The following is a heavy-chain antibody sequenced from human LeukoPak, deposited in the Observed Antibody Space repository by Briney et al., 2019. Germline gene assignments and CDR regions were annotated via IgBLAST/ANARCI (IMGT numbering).Heavy chain of an antibody. CDR2: ISGSGGST. Sequence: GGSLRLSCAASGFTFSSYAMSWVRQAPGKGLEWVSAISGSGGSTYYADSVKGRFTISRDNSKNTLYLQMNSLRAEDTAVYYCARPVEMATIATPFDYWGQGTLVTVSS. D-gene: IGHD5-24*01. CDR1: GFTFSSYA. V-gene: IGHV3-23*01. CDR3: ARPVEMATIATPFDY. J-gene: IGHJ4*02.